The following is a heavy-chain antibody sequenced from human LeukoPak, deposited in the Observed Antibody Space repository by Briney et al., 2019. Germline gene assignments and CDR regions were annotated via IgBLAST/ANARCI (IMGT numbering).Heavy chain of an antibody. V-gene: IGHV3-23*05. D-gene: IGHD1-1*01. CDR2: IYSSGTST. CDR3: AKYRDVTTSTIFDY. J-gene: IGHJ4*02. CDR1: GFTFSNYA. Sequence: PGGSLILSCAVSGFTFSNYAMSWVRQAPGKGLEWVSAIYSSGTSTYYADSVKGRFTISRDNSENTLYLQMNNLRAEDTAVYYCAKYRDVTTSTIFDYWGQGALVTVSS.